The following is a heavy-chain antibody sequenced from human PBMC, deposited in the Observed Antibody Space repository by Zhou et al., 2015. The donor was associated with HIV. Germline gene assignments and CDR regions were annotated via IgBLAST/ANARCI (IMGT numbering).Heavy chain of an antibody. CDR3: ARDIGAADIVVVPAAMSYYYYMDV. CDR2: IIPIFGTA. Sequence: QVVLIQSGAEVKKPGSSVKVSCKASGGTFSSYAISWVRQAPGQGLEWMGGIIPIFGTANYAQKFQGRVTITADESTSTAYMELSSLRSEDTAVYYCARDIGAADIVVVPAAMSYYYYMDVWGKGTTVTVSS. V-gene: IGHV1-69*01. CDR1: GGTFSSYA. D-gene: IGHD2-2*01. J-gene: IGHJ6*03.